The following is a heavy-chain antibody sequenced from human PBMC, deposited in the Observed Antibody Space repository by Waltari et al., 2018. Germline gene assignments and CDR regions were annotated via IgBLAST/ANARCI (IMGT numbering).Heavy chain of an antibody. Sequence: QVQLQQWGAGLLKPSETLSLTCAVYGGSFSGYYWSWIRQPPGTGLEWIGEINHSGSTNYNPSLKSRVTISVDTSKNQFSLKLSSVTAADTAVYYCARFRLRGFTMVRGVTDRDYYYYGMDVWGQGTTVTVSS. J-gene: IGHJ6*02. V-gene: IGHV4-34*01. CDR1: GGSFSGYY. D-gene: IGHD3-10*01. CDR3: ARFRLRGFTMVRGVTDRDYYYYGMDV. CDR2: INHSGST.